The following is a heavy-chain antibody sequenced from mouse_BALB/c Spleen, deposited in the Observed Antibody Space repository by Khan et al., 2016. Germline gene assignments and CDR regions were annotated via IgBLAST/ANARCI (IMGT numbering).Heavy chain of an antibody. Sequence: VQLQQSGPELVKPGASVKISCKASGYSFTGYFINWVMQSHGKSLEWIGRINPYNGDNFYNQKFKGKATLTVDKSSRKAHMELRSLASEDSAVYYCAIGFYDYDGFAYWGQGTLFTVSA. CDR2: INPYNGDN. V-gene: IGHV1-20*02. D-gene: IGHD2-4*01. CDR1: GYSFTGYF. CDR3: AIGFYDYDGFAY. J-gene: IGHJ3*01.